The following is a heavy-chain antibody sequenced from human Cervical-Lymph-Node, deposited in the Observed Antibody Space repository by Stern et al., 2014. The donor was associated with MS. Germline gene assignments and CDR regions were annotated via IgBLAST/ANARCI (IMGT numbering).Heavy chain of an antibody. CDR3: SRRLTMYRVFDY. V-gene: IGHV3-49*03. Sequence: EDQLVESGGDLVQPGRSLRLSCTASGFTFGDFGMNWFRQAPGKGLEWVAFIRNKAYGGTAEYAASVTGRFIISRDDSESTTYLQMNSLKIEDTGVYYCSRRLTMYRVFDYWGQGTLVAVSS. CDR2: IRNKAYGGTA. J-gene: IGHJ4*02. D-gene: IGHD2-2*01. CDR1: GFTFGDFG.